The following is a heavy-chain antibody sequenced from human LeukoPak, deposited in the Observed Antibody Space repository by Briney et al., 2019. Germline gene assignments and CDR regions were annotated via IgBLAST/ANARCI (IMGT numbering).Heavy chain of an antibody. D-gene: IGHD3-10*01. V-gene: IGHV4-34*01. Sequence: SETLSLTCAVYGGSFSGYYWSWIRQPPGKGLEWIGEINHSGSTNYNPSLKSRVTISVDTSKNQFSLKLSSVTAADTAVYYCARGLPLYGSGSRSDYWGQGTLVTVSS. CDR3: ARGLPLYGSGSRSDY. CDR1: GGSFSGYY. J-gene: IGHJ4*02. CDR2: INHSGST.